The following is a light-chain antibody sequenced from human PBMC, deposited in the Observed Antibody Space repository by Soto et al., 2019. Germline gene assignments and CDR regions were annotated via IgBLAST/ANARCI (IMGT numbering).Light chain of an antibody. J-gene: IGLJ1*01. CDR3: QSYDSSLSLYV. V-gene: IGLV1-40*01. CDR1: SSTIGAGYD. CDR2: GNS. Sequence: QSVLNKAPYGSGGPREKCRIFRNGISSTIGAGYDVHWYQQLPGTAPKLLIYGNSNRPSGVPDRFSGSKSGTSASLAITGLQAEDEADYYCQSYDSSLSLYVFGTGTKATGL.